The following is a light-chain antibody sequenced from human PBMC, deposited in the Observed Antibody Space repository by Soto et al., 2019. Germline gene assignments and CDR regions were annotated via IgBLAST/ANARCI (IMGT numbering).Light chain of an antibody. Sequence: EIVMTQSPATLSVSPGETATLSCRASQYVSNKVAWYQQKPGQAPSLLILGASTRATGVPARFSGSGSGTEFTLSISSLQSEDFAVYYCQQYGSSGTFGQGTKVDI. CDR1: QYVSNK. CDR3: QQYGSSGT. V-gene: IGKV3-15*01. CDR2: GAS. J-gene: IGKJ1*01.